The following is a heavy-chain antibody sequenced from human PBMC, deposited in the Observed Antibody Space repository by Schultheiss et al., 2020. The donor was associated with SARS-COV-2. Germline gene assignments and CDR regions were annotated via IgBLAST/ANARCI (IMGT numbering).Heavy chain of an antibody. D-gene: IGHD6-6*01. CDR3: ARGVRYSSSLWGARPTHPHYGMDV. J-gene: IGHJ6*02. CDR1: GGSFSGYY. Sequence: SQTLSLTCAVYGGSFSGYYWSWIRQPPGKGLEWIGEINHSGSTNYNPSLKSRVTISVDTSKNQFSLKLSSVTAADTAVYYCARGVRYSSSLWGARPTHPHYGMDVWGQGTTVTVSS. CDR2: INHSGST. V-gene: IGHV4-34*01.